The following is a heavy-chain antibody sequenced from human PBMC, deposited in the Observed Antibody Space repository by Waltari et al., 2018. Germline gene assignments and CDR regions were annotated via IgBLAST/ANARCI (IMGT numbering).Heavy chain of an antibody. Sequence: QVQLQESGPGLVKPSGTLSLTCAVSGGSISSSNWWPWVRQPPGKGLEWIGEIDHNGNTNYNPSHKSRVTISVDKSKNEFSLRLRSVTAADTAGYYCARVILGATDDYSYAMDVWGQGITVTVSS. CDR2: IDHNGNT. CDR1: GGSISSSNW. V-gene: IGHV4-4*02. CDR3: ARVILGATDDYSYAMDV. J-gene: IGHJ6*02. D-gene: IGHD1-26*01.